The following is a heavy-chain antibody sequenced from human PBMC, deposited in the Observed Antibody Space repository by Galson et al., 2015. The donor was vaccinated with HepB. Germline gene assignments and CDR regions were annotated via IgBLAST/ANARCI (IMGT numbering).Heavy chain of an antibody. CDR1: GYTFTSKG. CDR2: ISTASGNT. J-gene: IGHJ4*02. Sequence: SVKVSCKASGYTFTSKGISWVRQAPGQGLEWMGWISTASGNTNYVQKLQGRVTMIRDTSTSTAYMELRSLRSDDTAVYYCARDVDHRFDHWGQGTLVTVSS. V-gene: IGHV1-18*01. CDR3: ARDVDHRFDH.